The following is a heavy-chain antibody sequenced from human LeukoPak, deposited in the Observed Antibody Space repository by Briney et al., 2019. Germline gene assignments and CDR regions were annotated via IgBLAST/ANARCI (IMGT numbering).Heavy chain of an antibody. CDR1: GFTFSSYA. CDR3: AKGLIVGITTASDQ. V-gene: IGHV3-23*01. D-gene: IGHD1-26*01. Sequence: GGSLRPSCAASGFTFSSYAMSWVRQAPGKGLEWVSDISGSGYNTYYADSLKGRFTISRDNSKNTLYLRMNSLRAEDTAVYYCAKGLIVGITTASDQWGQGTLVTVSS. CDR2: ISGSGYNT. J-gene: IGHJ4*02.